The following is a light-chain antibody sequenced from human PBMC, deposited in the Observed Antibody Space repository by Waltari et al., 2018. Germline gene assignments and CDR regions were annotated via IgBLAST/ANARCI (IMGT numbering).Light chain of an antibody. Sequence: QSVLTQPPSVSGAPGQSVTISCTGSSSNIGAGFDVHWYQQIPGTAPKLLIYGNGNRPSGVPDRFSGSKAGTSASLAITGLQADDEADYYCQSYDSSLSGSVFGGGTKLTVL. CDR2: GNG. J-gene: IGLJ3*02. CDR1: SSNIGAGFD. V-gene: IGLV1-40*01. CDR3: QSYDSSLSGSV.